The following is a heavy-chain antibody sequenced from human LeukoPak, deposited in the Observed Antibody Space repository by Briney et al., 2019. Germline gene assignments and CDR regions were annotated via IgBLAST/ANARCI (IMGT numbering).Heavy chain of an antibody. CDR3: ARVGGSGINDAFDI. CDR1: GGSISSYY. J-gene: IGHJ3*02. CDR2: IYTSGST. V-gene: IGHV4-4*07. D-gene: IGHD3-10*01. Sequence: SETLSLTYTVSGGSISSYYWSWIRQPAGKGLEWIGRIYTSGSTNYNPSLKSRVTMSVDTSKNQFSLKLSSVTAADTAVYYCARVGGSGINDAFDIWGQGTMVTVSS.